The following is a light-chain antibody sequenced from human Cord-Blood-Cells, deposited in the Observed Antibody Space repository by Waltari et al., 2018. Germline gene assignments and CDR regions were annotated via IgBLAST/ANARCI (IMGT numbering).Light chain of an antibody. CDR3: CSYAGSSTYV. Sequence: QSALTQPASVSGSPGQSITLSCTGTSSDVGGSNLASVYQQHPGKAPKLMIYEGSKRPSGVSNRFSGSKSDNTASLTISGLQAEDEADYYCCSYAGSSTYVFGTGTKVTVL. CDR2: EGS. J-gene: IGLJ1*01. CDR1: SSDVGGSNL. V-gene: IGLV2-23*01.